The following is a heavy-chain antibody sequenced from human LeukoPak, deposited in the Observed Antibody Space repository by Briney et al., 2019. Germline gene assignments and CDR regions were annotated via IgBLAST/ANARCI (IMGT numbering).Heavy chain of an antibody. Sequence: HSGGSLRLSCAASGFTFSSYWMHWVRQAPGKGLVWVSRINSDGSSTSYADSVKGRFTISRDNSKNTLYLQMNSLRAEDTAVYYCTKERRRDDILTGSFSDWGQGILVTVSS. J-gene: IGHJ4*02. CDR3: TKERRRDDILTGSFSD. D-gene: IGHD3-9*01. CDR1: GFTFSSYW. CDR2: INSDGSST. V-gene: IGHV3-74*01.